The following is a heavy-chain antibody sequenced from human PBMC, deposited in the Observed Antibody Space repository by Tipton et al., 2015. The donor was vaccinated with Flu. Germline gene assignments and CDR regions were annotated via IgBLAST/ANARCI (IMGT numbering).Heavy chain of an antibody. CDR3: ARGPRIQLWLLWGYLFDY. V-gene: IGHV4-34*01. CDR2: INHSGST. CDR1: GGSFSGYY. D-gene: IGHD5-18*01. Sequence: TLSLTCAVYGGSFSGYYWSWIRQPPGKGLEWIGEINHSGSTNYNPSLKSRVTISVDTSKNQFSLKLSSVTAADTAVYYCARGPRIQLWLLWGYLFDYWGQGTLVTVSS. J-gene: IGHJ4*02.